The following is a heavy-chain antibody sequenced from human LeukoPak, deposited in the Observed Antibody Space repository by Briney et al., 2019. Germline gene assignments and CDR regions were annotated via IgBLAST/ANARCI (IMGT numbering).Heavy chain of an antibody. J-gene: IGHJ3*02. Sequence: ASVKVSCKASGYTFTGYYMHWVRQAPGQGLEWMGWINPNSGGTNYAQKFQGWVTMTRDTSISTAYMELSRLRSDDTAVYYCARELTTVTSKGAFDIWGQGTMVTVSS. CDR2: INPNSGGT. V-gene: IGHV1-2*04. CDR1: GYTFTGYY. CDR3: ARELTTVTSKGAFDI. D-gene: IGHD4-17*01.